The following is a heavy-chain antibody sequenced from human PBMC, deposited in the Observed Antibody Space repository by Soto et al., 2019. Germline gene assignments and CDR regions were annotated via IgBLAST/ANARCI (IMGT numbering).Heavy chain of an antibody. CDR1: GFTFDDYA. Sequence: EVQLVESGGGLVQPGRPLRLYCAASGFTFDDYAMHWVRQAPGKGLEWVSGISWNTGNIVYADSVKGRFTISRDNAKNSLYLHMNSLRTEDTALYYCAKESSGYYMRGYLHHWGQGTLVTVSS. J-gene: IGHJ1*01. CDR3: AKESSGYYMRGYLHH. V-gene: IGHV3-9*01. CDR2: ISWNTGNI. D-gene: IGHD3-22*01.